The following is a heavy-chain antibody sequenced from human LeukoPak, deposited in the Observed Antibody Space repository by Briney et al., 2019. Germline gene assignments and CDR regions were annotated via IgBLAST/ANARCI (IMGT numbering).Heavy chain of an antibody. J-gene: IGHJ6*03. Sequence: GGSLRLSCAASGFTFSSYEMNWVRQAPGKGLEWVSYISSSGSTIYYADSVKGRFTISRDNAKKSLYLQMYSLRAEDTAVYYCAREVVSPAAVTYYYYYYMDVWGKGTTVTISS. D-gene: IGHD2-2*01. V-gene: IGHV3-48*03. CDR1: GFTFSSYE. CDR3: AREVVSPAAVTYYYYYYMDV. CDR2: ISSSGSTI.